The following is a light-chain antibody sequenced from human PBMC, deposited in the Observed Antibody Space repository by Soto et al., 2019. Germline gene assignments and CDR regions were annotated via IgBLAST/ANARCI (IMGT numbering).Light chain of an antibody. V-gene: IGLV2-23*02. CDR2: EVR. CDR3: CSHAGSRTYV. Sequence: QSVLTQPAPVSGSAGQSITISCSGTMRDVGAYNLVSWYQQHPGTAPKLIIYEVRNRPSGISSRFSGSRSGNTASLTISGLQSEDEGDYYCCSHAGSRTYVFGSGTKVTVL. CDR1: MRDVGAYNL. J-gene: IGLJ1*01.